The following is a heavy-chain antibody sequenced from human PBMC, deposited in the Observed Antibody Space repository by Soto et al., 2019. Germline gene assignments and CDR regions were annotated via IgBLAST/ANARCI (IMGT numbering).Heavy chain of an antibody. CDR3: ANEMIATTVADFFDS. D-gene: IGHD6-19*01. J-gene: IGHJ4*02. V-gene: IGHV3-23*01. CDR1: GFTFSNYA. CDR2: ITGSGGGT. Sequence: EVQLLESGGGLLQPGGSLRLSCTASGFTFSNYAMTWVRQAPGKGLEWVSTITGSGGGTYYADSVKGRFTISRDNSKNTLYLQTPNLSADDTAVYYCANEMIATTVADFFDSWGQGTLVTVSS.